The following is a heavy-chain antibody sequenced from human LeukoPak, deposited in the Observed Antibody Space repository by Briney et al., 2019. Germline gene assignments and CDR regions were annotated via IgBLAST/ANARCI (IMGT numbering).Heavy chain of an antibody. CDR3: ARAKGSGGGSGSYYLSYYYYYMGV. D-gene: IGHD3-10*01. J-gene: IGHJ6*03. CDR1: GFIFSSYS. Sequence: GGSLRLSCAASGFIFSSYSMNWVRQAPGKGLEWVSSISSSSTYIYYADSVKGRFTISRDNAKNSLYLQMNSLRAEDTAVYYCARAKGSGGGSGSYYLSYYYYYMGVWGKGTTVTISS. V-gene: IGHV3-21*01. CDR2: ISSSSTYI.